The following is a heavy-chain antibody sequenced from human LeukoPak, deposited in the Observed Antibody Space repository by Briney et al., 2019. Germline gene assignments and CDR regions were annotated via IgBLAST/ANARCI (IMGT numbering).Heavy chain of an antibody. CDR1: GFTFSSYS. Sequence: GGSLRHSCAASGFTFSSYSMNWVRQAPGKGLEWVSSISSSSSYIYYADSVKGRFTISRDNAKNSLYLQMNSLRAEDTAVYYCARDRSGYFDYWGPGTLVTVSS. CDR2: ISSSSSYI. D-gene: IGHD2-15*01. CDR3: ARDRSGYFDY. J-gene: IGHJ4*02. V-gene: IGHV3-21*01.